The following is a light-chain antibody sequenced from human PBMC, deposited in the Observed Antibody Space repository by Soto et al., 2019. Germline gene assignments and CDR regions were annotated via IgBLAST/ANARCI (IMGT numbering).Light chain of an antibody. CDR3: QQRADWPPT. CDR2: DAS. Sequence: EIVLTQSPATLSLSPGEKATLSCKANQSNSNSLGWYQQRRGQPPRLLIFDASNTATGIPARFSGSGSGTDFTLTISSLEAEDFAVYFCQQRADWPPTFGQGTRVEVK. V-gene: IGKV3-11*01. CDR1: QSNSNS. J-gene: IGKJ1*01.